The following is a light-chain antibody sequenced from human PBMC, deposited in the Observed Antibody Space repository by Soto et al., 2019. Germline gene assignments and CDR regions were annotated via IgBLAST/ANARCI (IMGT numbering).Light chain of an antibody. CDR3: QTWGTGRGV. CDR2: LNSDGSH. CDR1: SGHSSYA. V-gene: IGLV4-69*01. Sequence: QTVLTQSPSVSASLGASVKLTCTLSSGHSSYAIAWHQQQPEKGPRYLMNLNSDGSHYKGDGIPDRFSGSSSGAECYLTISSLQSEDEADYYCQTWGTGRGVFGGGTKLTVL. J-gene: IGLJ3*02.